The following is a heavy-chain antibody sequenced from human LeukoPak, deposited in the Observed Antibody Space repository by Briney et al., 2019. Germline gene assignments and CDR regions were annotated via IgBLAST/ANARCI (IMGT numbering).Heavy chain of an antibody. CDR2: ISGSGGST. CDR1: GFTLRSHA. Sequence: TGGALRLSCAPSGFTLRSHAMRWVRRAPGKGLEGVSSISGSGGSTYYADAVKGRFPLSRDDSRNTVYLQLNNLRVEDTAIYYCARASWISTADAVCWGQGTQVTVSS. D-gene: IGHD2-2*03. CDR3: ARASWISTADAVC. J-gene: IGHJ4*02. V-gene: IGHV3-23*01.